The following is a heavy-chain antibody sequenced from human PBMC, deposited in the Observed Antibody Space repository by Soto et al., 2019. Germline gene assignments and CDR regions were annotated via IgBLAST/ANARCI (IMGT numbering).Heavy chain of an antibody. CDR1: GGSISSYY. V-gene: IGHV4-59*01. D-gene: IGHD1-26*01. Sequence: PSETLSLTCTVSGGSISSYYWSWIRQPPGKGLEWIGYIYYSGSTNYNPSLKSRVTISVDTSKNQFSLKLSSVTAADTAVYYCARVQAVGYFDYWGQGTLVTVSS. CDR3: ARVQAVGYFDY. CDR2: IYYSGST. J-gene: IGHJ4*02.